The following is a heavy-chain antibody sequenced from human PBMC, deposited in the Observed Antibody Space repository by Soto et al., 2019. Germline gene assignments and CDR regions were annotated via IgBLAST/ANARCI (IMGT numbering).Heavy chain of an antibody. CDR2: IYHTGST. J-gene: IGHJ4*01. Sequence: SETLSLTCTVSGGSISSYYWSWIRQPPGKGLEWIGEIYHTGSTTFNPSLKSRVTISVDKSKNHFSLKVSSVTAADTAVYSCARSPRSISTGGIDFWGQGILVTVSS. D-gene: IGHD1-1*01. V-gene: IGHV4-59*12. CDR1: GGSISSYY. CDR3: ARSPRSISTGGIDF.